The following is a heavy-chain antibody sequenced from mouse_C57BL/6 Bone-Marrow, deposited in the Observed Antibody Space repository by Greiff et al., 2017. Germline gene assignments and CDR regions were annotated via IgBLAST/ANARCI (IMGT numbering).Heavy chain of an antibody. Sequence: QVQLKQPGAELVMPGASVKLSCKASGYTFTSYWMHWVKQRPGQGLEWIGEIDPSDSYTNYNQKFKGKSTLTVDKSSSTAYMQLSRLTSEDSAVYYCARSSWFAYWGQGTLVTVSA. CDR3: ARSSWFAY. CDR1: GYTFTSYW. V-gene: IGHV1-69*01. J-gene: IGHJ3*01. CDR2: IDPSDSYT.